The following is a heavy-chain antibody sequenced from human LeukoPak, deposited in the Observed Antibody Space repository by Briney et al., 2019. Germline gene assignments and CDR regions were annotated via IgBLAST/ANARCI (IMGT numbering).Heavy chain of an antibody. V-gene: IGHV4-59*01. Sequence: TSETLSLTCTVSGGSISSYYWSWIRQPPGKGLEWIGYIYYSGSANYNPSLKSRVTISVDTSKNQFSLRLSSVTAADTAVYYCACLTTADAFDIWGQGTMVTVSS. CDR1: GGSISSYY. D-gene: IGHD3-22*01. CDR2: IYYSGSA. J-gene: IGHJ3*02. CDR3: ACLTTADAFDI.